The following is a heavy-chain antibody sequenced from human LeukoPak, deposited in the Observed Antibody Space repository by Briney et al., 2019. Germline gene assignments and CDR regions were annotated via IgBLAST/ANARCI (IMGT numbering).Heavy chain of an antibody. J-gene: IGHJ4*02. V-gene: IGHV3-43*02. D-gene: IGHD6-19*01. CDR1: GFTLDDYA. CDR3: AKDMSAVALPDY. CDR2: ISGDGGST. Sequence: GGSLRLSCAASGFTLDDYAMRWVRQAPGKGLEWVSLISGDGGSTYYADSVKGRFTISRDYSKNSLYLQMNSLRTEDTALYYCAKDMSAVALPDYWGQGTLVTVSS.